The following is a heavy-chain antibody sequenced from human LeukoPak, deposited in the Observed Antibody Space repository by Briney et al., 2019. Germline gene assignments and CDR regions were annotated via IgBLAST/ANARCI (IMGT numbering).Heavy chain of an antibody. CDR2: IYPGDSDT. Sequence: GESLKISCKGSGYSFTSYWIGWVRQMPGKGLEWMGIIYPGDSDTRYSPSFQGQVTISAAKSISTAYLQWSSLKASDTAMYYCARVHSSSWYYFDYWVQGTLVTVSS. J-gene: IGHJ4*02. D-gene: IGHD6-13*01. CDR1: GYSFTSYW. CDR3: ARVHSSSWYYFDY. V-gene: IGHV5-51*01.